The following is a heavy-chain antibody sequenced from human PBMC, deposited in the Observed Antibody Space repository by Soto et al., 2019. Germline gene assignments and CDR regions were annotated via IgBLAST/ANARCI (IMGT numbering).Heavy chain of an antibody. CDR2: IIPIFGTA. V-gene: IGHV1-69*01. Sequence: QVQLVQSGAEVKKPGSSVKVSCKASGGTFSSYAISWVRQAPGQGLEWMGGIIPIFGTANYAQEFQGRVTITADESTSTDYMELSSLRSEDTAVYYCARGGGRDGYNYWYFDLWGRGTLVTVSS. D-gene: IGHD5-12*01. CDR3: ARGGGRDGYNYWYFDL. J-gene: IGHJ2*01. CDR1: GGTFSSYA.